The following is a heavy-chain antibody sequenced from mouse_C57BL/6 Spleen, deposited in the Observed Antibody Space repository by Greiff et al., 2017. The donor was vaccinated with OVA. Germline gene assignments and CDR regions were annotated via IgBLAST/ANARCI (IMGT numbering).Heavy chain of an antibody. V-gene: IGHV1-22*01. CDR3: ARNYYGSRLAYFDY. CDR2: INPNNGGT. J-gene: IGHJ2*01. D-gene: IGHD1-1*01. CDR1: GYTFTDYN. Sequence: DVQLQESGPELVKPGASVKMSCKASGYTFTDYNMHWVKQSHGKSLEWIGYINPNNGGTSYNQKFKGKATLTVNTSSSTAYMELRSLTSEDSAVYYCARNYYGSRLAYFDYWGQGTTLTVSS.